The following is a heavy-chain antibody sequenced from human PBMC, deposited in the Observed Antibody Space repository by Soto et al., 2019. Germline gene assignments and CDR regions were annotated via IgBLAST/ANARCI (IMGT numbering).Heavy chain of an antibody. D-gene: IGHD6-13*01. CDR3: ASIAHKSSWEAPDDAFDI. J-gene: IGHJ3*02. V-gene: IGHV4-4*07. Sequence: SETLSLTCTVSGGSISSYYWSWIRQPAGKGLEWIGRIYTSGSTNYNPSLKSRVTMSVDTSKNQFSLKLSSVTAADTAVYYCASIAHKSSWEAPDDAFDIWGQGTTVTVSS. CDR1: GGSISSYY. CDR2: IYTSGST.